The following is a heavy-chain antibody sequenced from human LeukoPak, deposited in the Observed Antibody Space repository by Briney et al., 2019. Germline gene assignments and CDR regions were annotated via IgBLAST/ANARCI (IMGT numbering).Heavy chain of an antibody. Sequence: GESLKISCKGSGYSFTSYWVGWVRQMPGKGLEWMGIIYPGDSDTRYNPSFRGQVTISADKSISTAYLQWSSLKASDTAMYYCATGASKVTTDFANYWGQGTQVAVSS. V-gene: IGHV5-51*01. D-gene: IGHD4-17*01. J-gene: IGHJ4*02. CDR1: GYSFTSYW. CDR3: ATGASKVTTDFANY. CDR2: IYPGDSDT.